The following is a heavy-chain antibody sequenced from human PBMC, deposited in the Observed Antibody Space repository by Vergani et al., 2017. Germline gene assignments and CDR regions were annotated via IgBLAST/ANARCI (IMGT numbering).Heavy chain of an antibody. D-gene: IGHD6-19*01. Sequence: QVQLQESGPGLVRPSETLSLTCSVSGTSVRSGTHYWNWTRQPAEKTLEWIGRIYSSGSTDYNPTVRSQITLSHVRSTNQVSLKGSSVAAADTALYFCAGDTALADDVFDLWGQGTLVSVS. CDR2: IYSSGST. J-gene: IGHJ5*02. V-gene: IGHV4-61*02. CDR3: AGDTALADDVFDL. CDR1: GTSVRSGTHY.